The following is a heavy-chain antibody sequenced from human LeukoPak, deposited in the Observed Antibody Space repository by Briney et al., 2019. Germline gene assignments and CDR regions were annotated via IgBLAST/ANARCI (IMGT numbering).Heavy chain of an antibody. Sequence: SETLSLTCTVSGGSIFSSNSYWGWIRQPPGKGLEWIGEIYHSGSTNYNPSLKSRVTISVDKSKNQFSLKLSSVTAADTAVYYCARVVAYYDSSGYYYYNAFDIWGQGTMVTVSS. D-gene: IGHD3-22*01. V-gene: IGHV4-39*07. J-gene: IGHJ3*02. CDR2: IYHSGST. CDR3: ARVVAYYDSSGYYYYNAFDI. CDR1: GGSIFSSNSY.